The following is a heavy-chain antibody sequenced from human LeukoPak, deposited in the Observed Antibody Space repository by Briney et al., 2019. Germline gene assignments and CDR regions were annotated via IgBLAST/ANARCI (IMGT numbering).Heavy chain of an antibody. V-gene: IGHV3-49*04. J-gene: IGHJ6*02. CDR2: IRSKAYGGTT. CDR3: TRGKLDYDISTGYYTDYYYGMDV. Sequence: GGSLRLSCTASGFTFGDYAMSWVRQAPGKGLEWVGFIRSKAYGGTTEYAASVKGRFTISRDDSKSIAYLQMNSLKTEGTAVYYCTRGKLDYDISTGYYTDYYYGMDVWGQGTTVTVSS. D-gene: IGHD3-9*01. CDR1: GFTFGDYA.